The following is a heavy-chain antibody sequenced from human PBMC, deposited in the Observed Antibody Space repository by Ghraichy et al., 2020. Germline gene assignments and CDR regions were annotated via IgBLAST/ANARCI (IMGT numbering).Heavy chain of an antibody. J-gene: IGHJ6*03. CDR1: GFTFSTYA. V-gene: IGHV3-23*01. Sequence: GGSLRLSCAASGFTFSTYAMTWVRLSPGKGLEWVSTISYSGASTFYADSVRGRFSISRDNSQNTLFLQMTSLRAEDTGLYFCVKDQGNPYSNYHMDVWGKGTPVTVS. CDR3: VKDQGNPYSNYHMDV. CDR2: ISYSGAST. D-gene: IGHD4-11*01.